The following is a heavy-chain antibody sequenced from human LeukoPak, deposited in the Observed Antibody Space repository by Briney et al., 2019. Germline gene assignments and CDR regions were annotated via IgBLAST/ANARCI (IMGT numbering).Heavy chain of an antibody. V-gene: IGHV1-69*04. CDR3: ARDAYVDQGFDWFPPSVGWFDP. CDR1: GGTFSSYA. CDR2: IIPILGIA. D-gene: IGHD3-9*01. Sequence: ASVKVSCKASGGTFSSYAISWVRQAPGQGLEWMGRIIPILGIANYAQKFQGRVTITADKSTSTAYMELSSLRSEDTAVYYCARDAYVDQGFDWFPPSVGWFDPWGQGTLVTVSS. J-gene: IGHJ5*02.